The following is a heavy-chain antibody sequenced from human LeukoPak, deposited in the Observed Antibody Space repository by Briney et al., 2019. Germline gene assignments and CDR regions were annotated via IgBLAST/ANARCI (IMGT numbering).Heavy chain of an antibody. D-gene: IGHD2-2*01. CDR3: ARARKDIVVVPAAGARNWFDP. CDR2: ISAYNGNT. V-gene: IGHV1-18*01. CDR1: SYTFTSYG. Sequence: ASVKVSCKASSYTFTSYGISWVRQAPGQGLEWMGWISAYNGNTNYAQKLQGRVTMTRDTSISTAYMELSRLRSDDTAVYYCARARKDIVVVPAAGARNWFDPWGQGTLVTVSS. J-gene: IGHJ5*02.